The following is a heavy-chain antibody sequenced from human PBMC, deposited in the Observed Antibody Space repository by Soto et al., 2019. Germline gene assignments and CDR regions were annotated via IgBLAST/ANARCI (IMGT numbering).Heavy chain of an antibody. CDR2: IDPSDSYT. CDR3: ARLRDYGGNYYYGMDV. CDR1: GYSFTSYW. V-gene: IGHV5-10-1*01. J-gene: IGHJ6*02. D-gene: IGHD4-17*01. Sequence: GESLKISCKGSGYSFTSYWISWVRQMPGKGLEWMGRIDPSDSYTNYSPSFQGHVTISADKSISTAYLQWSSLKASDTAMYYCARLRDYGGNYYYGMDVWGQGTTVTVSS.